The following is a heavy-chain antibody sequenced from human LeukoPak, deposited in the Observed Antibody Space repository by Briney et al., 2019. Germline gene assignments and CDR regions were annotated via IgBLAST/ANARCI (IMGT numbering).Heavy chain of an antibody. Sequence: PGGSLRLSCAASGLTFSSYWMHWVRQAPGKGLVWVSRINSDGSDTSYADSVKGRFTISRDNARNTLYLQMNSLRAEDTAVYYCARVPVLLDAFDIWGQGTMVTVSS. D-gene: IGHD2-8*02. CDR1: GLTFSSYW. CDR2: INSDGSDT. J-gene: IGHJ3*02. V-gene: IGHV3-74*01. CDR3: ARVPVLLDAFDI.